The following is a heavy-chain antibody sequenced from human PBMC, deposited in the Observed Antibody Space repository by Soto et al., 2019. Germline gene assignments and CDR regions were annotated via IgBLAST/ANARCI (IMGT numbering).Heavy chain of an antibody. V-gene: IGHV1-8*01. D-gene: IGHD2-21*01. CDR3: ARVALAYCGGDCYPYFDY. CDR2: MNPNSGNT. Sequence: ASVKVSCKASGYTFTSYDINWVRQATGQGLEWMGWMNPNSGNTGYAQKFQGRVTMTRNTSISTAYMELSSLRSEDTAVYYCARVALAYCGGDCYPYFDYWGQGTLVTVSS. J-gene: IGHJ4*02. CDR1: GYTFTSYD.